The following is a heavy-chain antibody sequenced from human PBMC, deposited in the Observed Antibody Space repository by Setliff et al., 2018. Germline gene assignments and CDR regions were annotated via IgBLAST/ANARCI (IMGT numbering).Heavy chain of an antibody. D-gene: IGHD3-22*01. Sequence: GASVKVSCKASGGTFSGYAISWVRQAPGQGLEWMGGIIPIFGTANYAQKFQGRVTITTDESTSTAYMELSSLRSEDTAVYYCARGNYYDSSGYSVDYWGQGTLVTVSS. CDR1: GGTFSGYA. V-gene: IGHV1-69*05. CDR3: ARGNYYDSSGYSVDY. CDR2: IIPIFGTA. J-gene: IGHJ4*02.